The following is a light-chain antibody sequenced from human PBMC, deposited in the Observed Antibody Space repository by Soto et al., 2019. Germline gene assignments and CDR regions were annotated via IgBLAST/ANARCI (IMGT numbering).Light chain of an antibody. CDR2: GAS. CDR3: QQYGRSPPFT. CDR1: QSVSSTY. Sequence: EIVLTQSPGTLSLSPGERATLSCRASQSVSSTYIAWYQQNPGQAPRLLIYGASSRATGIPDRFRGSGSGTDFTLTISRLEPEDFVVYFCQQYGRSPPFTFGQGTKVEIK. V-gene: IGKV3-20*01. J-gene: IGKJ2*01.